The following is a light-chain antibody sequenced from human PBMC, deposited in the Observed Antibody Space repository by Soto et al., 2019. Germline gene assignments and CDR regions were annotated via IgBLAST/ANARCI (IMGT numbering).Light chain of an antibody. Sequence: ETVLTQSPGTLSLSPGERATLSCRASQSVSSSYLAWYQQKPGQAPRLLIYGASIRATGIPDRFSGSGSGTHFTLTIRTLEPEDYAVSYCQQYVSPPPGITFGQGTLLEIK. CDR3: QQYVSPPPGIT. V-gene: IGKV3-20*01. J-gene: IGKJ5*01. CDR1: QSVSSSY. CDR2: GAS.